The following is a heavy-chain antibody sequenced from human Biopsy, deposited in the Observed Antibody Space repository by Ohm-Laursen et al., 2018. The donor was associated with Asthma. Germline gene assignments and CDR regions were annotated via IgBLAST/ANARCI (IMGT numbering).Heavy chain of an antibody. CDR1: GFAVSRDY. Sequence: SLRLSCAASGFAVSRDYMFWVRQAPGKGLEWVSVIYSGGTSHTADSVRGRFTISRDYSKNTLYLQMHSLRAEDTAVYYCARGDSSNWSHYCFEYWGQGTRGTGSS. V-gene: IGHV3-53*01. J-gene: IGHJ4*02. D-gene: IGHD3-22*01. CDR2: IYSGGTS. CDR3: ARGDSSNWSHYCFEY.